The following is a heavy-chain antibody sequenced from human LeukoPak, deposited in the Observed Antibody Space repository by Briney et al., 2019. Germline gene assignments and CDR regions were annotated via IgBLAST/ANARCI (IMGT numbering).Heavy chain of an antibody. D-gene: IGHD6-6*01. Sequence: SETLSLTCTVSGGSISSYYWSWIRQPPGKGLEWIGYIYYSGSTNYNPSLKSRVTISVDTSKNQFSLNLNSVTAADTAVYYCARGGAARLHFQNWGQGTLVTVSS. J-gene: IGHJ1*01. CDR3: ARGGAARLHFQN. CDR2: IYYSGST. CDR1: GGSISSYY. V-gene: IGHV4-59*01.